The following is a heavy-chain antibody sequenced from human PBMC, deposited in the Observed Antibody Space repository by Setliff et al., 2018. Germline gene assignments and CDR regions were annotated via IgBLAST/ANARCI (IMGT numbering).Heavy chain of an antibody. Sequence: PSETLSLTCTVYGASFSDYYWGWIRQPPGKGLEWIGEINHTGSPNWIGEINHSGSPNYNPSLKSRVTMSVDTSKNQFSLKLTSVTAADTAVYYCRVWVDMIEVDSWAQGTLVTVSS. J-gene: IGHJ4*02. V-gene: IGHV4-34*01. CDR3: RVWVDMIEVDS. CDR2: INHSGSP. CDR1: GASFSDYY. D-gene: IGHD3-22*01.